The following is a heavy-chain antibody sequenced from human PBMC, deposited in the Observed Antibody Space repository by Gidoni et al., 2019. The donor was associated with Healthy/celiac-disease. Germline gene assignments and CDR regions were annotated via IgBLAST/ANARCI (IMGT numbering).Heavy chain of an antibody. CDR1: GFTFSSYA. CDR3: AKTYGDYDYYYGMDV. J-gene: IGHJ6*02. Sequence: EVQLVESGGGLGQPGGSLRLSCAASGFTFSSYAMSWVRQAPVKGLEWVSSISGSGGSTYYADSVKGRFTISRDNSKNTLYLQMNSLRAEDTALYYCAKTYGDYDYYYGMDVWGQGTTVTVSS. D-gene: IGHD4-17*01. CDR2: ISGSGGST. V-gene: IGHV3-23*04.